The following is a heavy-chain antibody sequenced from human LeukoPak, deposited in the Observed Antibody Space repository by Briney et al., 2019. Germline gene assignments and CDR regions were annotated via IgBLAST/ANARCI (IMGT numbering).Heavy chain of an antibody. V-gene: IGHV4-59*01. J-gene: IGHJ3*02. D-gene: IGHD3-22*01. CDR1: GGSISSYY. CDR3: ARDGDSSGYYFAAFDI. CDR2: IYYSGST. Sequence: PSETLSLTCTVSGGSISSYYWSWIRQPPGKGLEWIGYIYYSGSTDYNPSLKSRVTISVDTSKNQFSLKLSSVTAADTAVYYCARDGDSSGYYFAAFDIWGQGTMVTVSS.